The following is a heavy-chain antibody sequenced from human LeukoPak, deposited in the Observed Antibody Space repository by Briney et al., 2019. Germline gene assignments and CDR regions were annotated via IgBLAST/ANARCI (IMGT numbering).Heavy chain of an antibody. CDR2: ISYDGSNK. D-gene: IGHD2-2*01. CDR3: ASVPGYCSSTSCEPVDY. V-gene: IGHV3-30-3*01. CDR1: GFTFSSYA. J-gene: IGHJ4*02. Sequence: PGGSLRLSCAASGFTFSSYAMHWVRQAPGKGLEWVAVISYDGSNKYYADSVKGRFTISRDNSKNTLYLQMNSLRAEDTAVYYCASVPGYCSSTSCEPVDYWGQGTLVTVSS.